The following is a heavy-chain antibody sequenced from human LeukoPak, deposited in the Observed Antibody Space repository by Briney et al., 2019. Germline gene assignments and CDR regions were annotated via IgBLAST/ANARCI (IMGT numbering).Heavy chain of an antibody. V-gene: IGHV4-61*01. Sequence: SETLSLTCTVSGGSVSSGYYYWSWIRQPPGKGLEWVGYIYYSGSTNYNPSLKSRVTISVDTSKNQFSLKVRSVTAADTAVYYCARGIYDSSGYYLDYWGQGILVTVSS. CDR1: GGSVSSGYYY. D-gene: IGHD3-22*01. CDR2: IYYSGST. CDR3: ARGIYDSSGYYLDY. J-gene: IGHJ4*02.